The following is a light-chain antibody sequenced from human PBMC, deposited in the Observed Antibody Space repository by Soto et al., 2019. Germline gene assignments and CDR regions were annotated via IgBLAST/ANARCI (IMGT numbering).Light chain of an antibody. Sequence: EMVLTQSPGTLSLSPGERATLSCRASQSVSSSFLAWYQQKPGQAPRLLIYGASSRATGIPDRFSGSGSGTDFTLTISRLEPEDFAVYYCQQYDSSPWTFGQGTKVEI. V-gene: IGKV3-20*01. CDR3: QQYDSSPWT. CDR2: GAS. CDR1: QSVSSSF. J-gene: IGKJ1*01.